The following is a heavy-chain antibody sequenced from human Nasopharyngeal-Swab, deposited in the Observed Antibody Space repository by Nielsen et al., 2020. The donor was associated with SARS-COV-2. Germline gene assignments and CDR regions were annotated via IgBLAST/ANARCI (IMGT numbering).Heavy chain of an antibody. CDR2: IKSKTDGGTT. CDR3: ARDGGLIGYSSSWTPVGGWAFDI. CDR1: GFTFSSYW. J-gene: IGHJ3*02. D-gene: IGHD6-13*01. Sequence: GGSLRLSCAASGFTFSSYWMSWVRQAPGKGLEWVGHIKSKTDGGTTDYAAPVKGRFTISRDDSKNTLYLQMNSLRAEDTAVYYCARDGGLIGYSSSWTPVGGWAFDIWGQGTMVTVSS. V-gene: IGHV3-15*01.